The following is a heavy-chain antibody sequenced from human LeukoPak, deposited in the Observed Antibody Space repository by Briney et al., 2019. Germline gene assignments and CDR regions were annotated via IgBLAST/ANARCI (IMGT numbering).Heavy chain of an antibody. CDR3: ARALNPLPGTYYFDY. J-gene: IGHJ4*02. V-gene: IGHV4-4*07. Sequence: SETLSLTCTASGSTINSHYRSWIRQPPGKGLEWISRIYISGSTNYNSALQSRFTMSVDTSKNQFSLKLSCVTAADTAVYYCARALNPLPGTYYFDYWGQGTLVTVSS. CDR1: GSTINSHY. CDR2: IYISGST.